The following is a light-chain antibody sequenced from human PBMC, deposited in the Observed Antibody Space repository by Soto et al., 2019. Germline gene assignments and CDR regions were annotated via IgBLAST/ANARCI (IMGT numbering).Light chain of an antibody. V-gene: IGKV1-39*01. J-gene: IGKJ4*01. CDR1: QTISDY. CDR2: GSS. CDR3: QQYYSYPLLT. Sequence: DIQMTQSPPSLSASVGDRVTITCRASQTISDYLHWYQQKPGKAPTLLIYGSSSLQTGVPPRFSGSGSGTEFTLTISSLQPEDFATYYCQQYYSYPLLTFGGGTKVEIK.